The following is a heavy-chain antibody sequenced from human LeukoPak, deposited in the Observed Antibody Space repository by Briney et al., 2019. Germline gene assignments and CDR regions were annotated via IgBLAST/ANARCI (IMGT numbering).Heavy chain of an antibody. J-gene: IGHJ4*02. D-gene: IGHD3-10*01. CDR2: INHSGST. CDR3: ARGRAGRGAMVRGVTSYFDY. CDR1: GGSFSGYY. Sequence: NPSETLSLTCAVYGGSFSGYYWSWLRQPPGKGLEWIGEINHSGSTNYNPSLKSRVTISVDTSKNQFSLKLSSVTAADTAVYYCARGRAGRGAMVRGVTSYFDYWGQGTLVTVSS. V-gene: IGHV4-34*01.